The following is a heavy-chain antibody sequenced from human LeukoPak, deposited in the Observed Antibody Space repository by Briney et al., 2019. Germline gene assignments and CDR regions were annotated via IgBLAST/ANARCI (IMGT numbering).Heavy chain of an antibody. CDR3: ARDLSNYYYYYYMDV. CDR2: ISSSSSYI. CDR1: GFTFSSYS. Sequence: PGGSLRLSCAASGFTFSSYSINWVRQAPGKGLEWVSSISSSSSYIYYADSVKGRFTISRDNAKNSLYLQMNSLRAEDTAVYYCARDLSNYYYYYYMDVWGKGTTVTVSS. J-gene: IGHJ6*03. V-gene: IGHV3-21*01.